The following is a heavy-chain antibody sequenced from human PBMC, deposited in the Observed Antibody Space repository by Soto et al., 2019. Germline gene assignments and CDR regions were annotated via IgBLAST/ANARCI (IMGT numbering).Heavy chain of an antibody. CDR3: ARVMIVATTPPSYYYGMDV. D-gene: IGHD5-12*01. CDR2: IIPIFGTA. J-gene: IGHJ6*02. Sequence: GASVKVSCKASGGTFSSYAISWVRQAPGQGLEWMGGIIPIFGTANYAQKFQGRVTITADESTSTAYMELSSLRSEDTAVYYCARVMIVATTPPSYYYGMDVWGQGXTVTVYS. CDR1: GGTFSSYA. V-gene: IGHV1-69*13.